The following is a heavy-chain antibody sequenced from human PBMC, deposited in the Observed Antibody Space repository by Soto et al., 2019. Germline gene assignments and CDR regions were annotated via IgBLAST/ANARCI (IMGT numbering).Heavy chain of an antibody. J-gene: IGHJ4*02. CDR2: IYYSGST. Sequence: QLQLQESGPGLVKPSETLSLTCTVSGGSISSSSYYWGWIRQPPGKGLEWIGSIYYSGSTYYNPSLKSRVTISVDTSTNQFSLKLSSVTAADTALYYCARQPYDILTGYYPTPIDYWGQGTLVTVSS. D-gene: IGHD3-9*01. CDR3: ARQPYDILTGYYPTPIDY. V-gene: IGHV4-39*01. CDR1: GGSISSSSYY.